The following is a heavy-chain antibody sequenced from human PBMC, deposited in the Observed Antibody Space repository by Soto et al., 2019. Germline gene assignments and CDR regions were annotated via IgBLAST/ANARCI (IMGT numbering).Heavy chain of an antibody. Sequence: GGSLRLSCAASGFTFSSYSMNWVRQAPGKGLEWVSYISSSSSTIYYADYVKGLFTISRDNAKKSLYLQMNSLRAEDTAVYYCARDTPITMVRGVDPGYYYMDDWGKGTQVTVS. V-gene: IGHV3-48*01. CDR1: GFTFSSYS. J-gene: IGHJ6*03. CDR3: ARDTPITMVRGVDPGYYYMDD. CDR2: ISSSSSTI. D-gene: IGHD3-10*01.